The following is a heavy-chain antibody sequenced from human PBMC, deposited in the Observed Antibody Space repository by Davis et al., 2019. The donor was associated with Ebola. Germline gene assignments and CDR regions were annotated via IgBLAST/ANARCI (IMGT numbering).Heavy chain of an antibody. D-gene: IGHD3-9*01. V-gene: IGHV4-30-4*01. CDR3: AILTGYYRVY. CDR2: IYYSGST. CDR1: GGSISSGDYY. Sequence: SETLSLTCTVSGGSISSGDYYWSWIRQPPGKGLEWIGYIYYSGSTYYNPSLKSRVTISVDTSRNQFSLKLSSVTAADTAVYYCAILTGYYRVYWGQGTLVTVSS. J-gene: IGHJ4*02.